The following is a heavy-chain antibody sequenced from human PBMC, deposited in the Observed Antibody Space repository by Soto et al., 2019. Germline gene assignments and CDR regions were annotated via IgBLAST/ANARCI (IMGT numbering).Heavy chain of an antibody. V-gene: IGHV4-61*01. Sequence: QVQLQESGPGLVKPSETLSLTCTVSGGSVSSGSYYWSWIRQPPGKGLEWIGYIYYSGSTNYNPSLKSRVTISVDTSKIQFSLKLSSVTAADTAVYYCARVPPSIAAAGSYFDYWGQGTLVTVSS. J-gene: IGHJ4*02. CDR2: IYYSGST. CDR3: ARVPPSIAAAGSYFDY. CDR1: GGSVSSGSYY. D-gene: IGHD6-13*01.